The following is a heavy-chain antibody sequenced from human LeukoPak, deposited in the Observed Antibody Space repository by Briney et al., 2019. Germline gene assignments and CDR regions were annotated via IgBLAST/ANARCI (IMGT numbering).Heavy chain of an antibody. J-gene: IGHJ4*02. D-gene: IGHD1-26*01. CDR2: VRLSGAT. Sequence: SETLSLTCAVSGGSITTTNWWSWVRQPPGKGLEWIGEVRLSGATNYNPSLESRVSMSIDKSKNHLSLEVTSVTAADAAIYHCTRESGAFSPFGFWGLGTLVTVSS. CDR3: TRESGAFSPFGF. V-gene: IGHV4-4*02. CDR1: GGSITTTNW.